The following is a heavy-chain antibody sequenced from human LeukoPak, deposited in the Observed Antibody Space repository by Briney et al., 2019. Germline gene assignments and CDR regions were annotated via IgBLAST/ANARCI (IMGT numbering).Heavy chain of an antibody. CDR1: GYTFTSYG. D-gene: IGHD1-7*01. CDR2: ISAYNGNT. Sequence: ASVKVSCEASGYTFTSYGISWVRQAPGQGLEWMGWISAYNGNTNYAQKLQGRVTMTTDTSTSTAYVELRSLRSDDTAVYYCITGTTSLDYWGQGTLVTVSS. V-gene: IGHV1-18*01. CDR3: ITGTTSLDY. J-gene: IGHJ4*02.